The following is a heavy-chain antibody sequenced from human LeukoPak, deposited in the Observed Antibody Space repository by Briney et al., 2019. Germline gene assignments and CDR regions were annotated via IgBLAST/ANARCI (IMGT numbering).Heavy chain of an antibody. J-gene: IGHJ4*01. D-gene: IGHD3-10*01. CDR2: INHSTTT. Sequence: PSETLSLTCSVYSWPFSGYYWIWIRQPPGKGLEWIGEINHSTTTNYNPSLKSRITISVDTSKNQCSLNLSSVAAADTAVYYCARCPSYYLFDYWGQGTLVTVSS. CDR3: ARCPSYYLFDY. CDR1: SWPFSGYY. V-gene: IGHV4-34*01.